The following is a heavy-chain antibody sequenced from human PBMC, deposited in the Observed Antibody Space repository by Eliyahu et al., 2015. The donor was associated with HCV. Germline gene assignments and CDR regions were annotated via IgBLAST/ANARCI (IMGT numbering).Heavy chain of an antibody. J-gene: IGHJ3*01. Sequence: EVQLLESGGGLVQPGGSLRLSCAASGFTFSSYAXSWVRQAPGKGLEWVSALTGSGGVTYYADSVKGRFTISRDNSNNTLYLQMNSLRADDTALYYCAKVRYFDWLSAFDVWGQGTMVTVSS. V-gene: IGHV3-23*01. D-gene: IGHD3-9*01. CDR1: GFTFSSYA. CDR2: LTGSGGVT. CDR3: AKVRYFDWLSAFDV.